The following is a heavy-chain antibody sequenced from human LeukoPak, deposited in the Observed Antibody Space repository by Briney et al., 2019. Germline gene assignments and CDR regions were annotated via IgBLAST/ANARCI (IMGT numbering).Heavy chain of an antibody. V-gene: IGHV3-23*01. CDR2: ISGSGGST. D-gene: IGHD2-21*02. CDR1: GFTFSSYA. J-gene: IGHJ5*02. CDR3: AKDLLAYCGGDCP. Sequence: GGSLRLSCAASGFTFSSYAMSWVRQAPGKGREWVSAISGSGGSTYYADSVKGRFTISRDNSKNTLYLQMNSLRGEDTAVYYCAKDLLAYCGGDCPWGQGTLVTVSS.